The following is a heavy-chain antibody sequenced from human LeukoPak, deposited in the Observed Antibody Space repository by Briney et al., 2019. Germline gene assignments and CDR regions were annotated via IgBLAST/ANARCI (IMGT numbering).Heavy chain of an antibody. D-gene: IGHD5-18*01. CDR2: IVSDGGST. CDR1: GFTFSRYW. CDR3: VRDSYGVDY. J-gene: IGHJ4*02. V-gene: IGHV3-74*03. Sequence: GGSLRLSCAASGFTFSRYWMQWVRQAPGKGLVWVSHIVSDGGSTTYADSVKGRFTTSRDNAKNTLYLQMNSLRAEDTAVYYCVRDSYGVDYWGQGTLVTVSS.